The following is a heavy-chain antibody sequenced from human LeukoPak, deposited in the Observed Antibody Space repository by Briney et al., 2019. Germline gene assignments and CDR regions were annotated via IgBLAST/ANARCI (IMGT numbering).Heavy chain of an antibody. D-gene: IGHD2-2*01. Sequence: GGSLRLSCSASGFTFSSYGMNWVRQAPGKGLEWVSSISSSSSYIYYADSVKGRFTISRDNAKNSLYLQMNSLRAEDTAVYYCARRVPAAWDRFDPWGQGTLVTVSS. J-gene: IGHJ5*02. CDR2: ISSSSSYI. CDR1: GFTFSSYG. V-gene: IGHV3-21*01. CDR3: ARRVPAAWDRFDP.